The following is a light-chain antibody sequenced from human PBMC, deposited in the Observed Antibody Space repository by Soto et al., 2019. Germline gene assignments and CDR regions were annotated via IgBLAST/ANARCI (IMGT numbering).Light chain of an antibody. V-gene: IGKV3-15*01. J-gene: IGKJ5*01. CDR3: QQYNKWPPIT. CDR2: DAS. Sequence: EIVMTQSPATLSVSPGERATLSCRASQSVGSKLAWYQQKPGQAPRLLIYDASTRATGIPARFSGSGSGTEFTLTISSLQSEDFAVYYCQQYNKWPPITFGQGTRLVIK. CDR1: QSVGSK.